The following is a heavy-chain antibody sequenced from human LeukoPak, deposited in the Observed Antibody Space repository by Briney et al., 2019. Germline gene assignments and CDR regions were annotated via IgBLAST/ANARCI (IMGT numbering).Heavy chain of an antibody. CDR1: GFTFSNYA. CDR2: ISGGGDRS. Sequence: HPGGSLRLSSVVSGFTFSNYAMNWVRQAPGKGLEWVSSISGGGDRSYYADSVKGRFTISRDNSKNTVYLQMNSLRAEDTAIYYCARDKRWQLNTNAYGWFDSCGQGTLVTVSS. J-gene: IGHJ5*01. D-gene: IGHD2-15*01. V-gene: IGHV3-23*01. CDR3: ARDKRWQLNTNAYGWFDS.